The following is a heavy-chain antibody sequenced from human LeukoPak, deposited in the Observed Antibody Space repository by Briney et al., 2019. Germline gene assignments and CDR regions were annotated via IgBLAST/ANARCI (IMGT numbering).Heavy chain of an antibody. Sequence: GGSLRLSCAASGFTFSGYAMSWVRQAPGKGLEWVSVISGSGGSTYYADSVKGRFTISRDNAKNSLYLQMNSLRAEDTAIYYCARLDEAFDNWGQGTLVTVSS. V-gene: IGHV3-23*01. D-gene: IGHD3-16*01. J-gene: IGHJ4*02. CDR3: ARLDEAFDN. CDR1: GFTFSGYA. CDR2: ISGSGGST.